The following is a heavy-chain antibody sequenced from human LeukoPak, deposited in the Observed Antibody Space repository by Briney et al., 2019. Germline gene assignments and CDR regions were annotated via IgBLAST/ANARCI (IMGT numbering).Heavy chain of an antibody. CDR2: IISSSSYI. Sequence: PGGSLRLSCAASGFTFSSYSMNWVHQAPGKGLEWVSSIISSSSYIYYADSVKGRFTISRDNAKNSLYLQMNSLRAEDTAVYYCARSRWLRHPLGYWGQGTLVTVSS. V-gene: IGHV3-21*01. D-gene: IGHD5-12*01. CDR3: ARSRWLRHPLGY. CDR1: GFTFSSYS. J-gene: IGHJ4*02.